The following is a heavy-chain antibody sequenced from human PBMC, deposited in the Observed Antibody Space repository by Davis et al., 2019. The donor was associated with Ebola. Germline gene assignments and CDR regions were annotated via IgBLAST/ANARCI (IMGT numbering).Heavy chain of an antibody. J-gene: IGHJ4*02. V-gene: IGHV4-34*01. D-gene: IGHD3-3*01. CDR3: ASTIFGVVNPPYYFDY. CDR1: DGSFSGYY. CDR2: INHSGST. Sequence: SETLSLTCAVYDGSFSGYYWSWIRQPPGKGLEWIGEINHSGSTNYNPSLKSRVTISLDTSKNQFSLKLNSVTAADTAVYYCASTIFGVVNPPYYFDYWGQGTPVAVSS.